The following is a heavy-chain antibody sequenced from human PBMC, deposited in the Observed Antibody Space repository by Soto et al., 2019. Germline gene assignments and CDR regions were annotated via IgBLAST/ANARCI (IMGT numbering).Heavy chain of an antibody. CDR3: ARDLYDYYGSGSYRSRTGLYYFDY. Sequence: GASVKVSCKASGYTFTSYYMHWVRQAPGQGLEWMGIINPSGGSTSYAQKFQGRVTMTRDTSTSTVYMELSSLRSEDTAVYYCARDLYDYYGSGSYRSRTGLYYFDYWGQGTLVTV. D-gene: IGHD3-10*01. J-gene: IGHJ4*02. CDR2: INPSGGST. V-gene: IGHV1-46*01. CDR1: GYTFTSYY.